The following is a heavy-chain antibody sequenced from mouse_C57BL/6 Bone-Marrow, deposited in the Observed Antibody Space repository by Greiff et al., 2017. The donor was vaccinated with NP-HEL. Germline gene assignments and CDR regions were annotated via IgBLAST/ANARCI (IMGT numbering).Heavy chain of an antibody. CDR3: AIIYDGIYWYFDD. CDR2: INPNNGGT. J-gene: IGHJ1*03. Sequence: VQLQQSGPELVKPGASVKIPCKASGYTFTDYNMDWVKQSHGKSLEWIGDINPNNGGTIYNQKFKGKATLTVDKSSSTAYMELRSLTSEYTAVYYCAIIYDGIYWYFDDWGKGTTVTVSS. CDR1: GYTFTDYN. D-gene: IGHD1-1*01. V-gene: IGHV1-18*01.